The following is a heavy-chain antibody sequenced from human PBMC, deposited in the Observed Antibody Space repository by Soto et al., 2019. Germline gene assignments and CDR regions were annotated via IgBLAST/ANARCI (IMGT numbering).Heavy chain of an antibody. D-gene: IGHD1-1*01. CDR2: IHTSGST. CDR1: GGSISSYY. Sequence: SETLSLTCTVSGGSISSYYWSWIRQPSGKGLEWIGRIHTSGSTNYNPSLKSRVTMSVVTYKNQFSLKLSSVTAADTAVYYCARVPPNNGLDYWGQGPLVTVS. CDR3: ARVPPNNGLDY. J-gene: IGHJ4*02. V-gene: IGHV4-4*07.